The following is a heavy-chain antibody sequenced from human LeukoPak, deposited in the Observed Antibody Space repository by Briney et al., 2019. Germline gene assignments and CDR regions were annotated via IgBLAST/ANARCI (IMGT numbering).Heavy chain of an antibody. D-gene: IGHD2-2*01. CDR1: GYTFTGYY. Sequence: ASVKVSCKASGYTFTGYYMHWVRPAPGQGLEWMGWINPNSGGTKYAQKFQGRVTMTRDTSITTAYMELSRLSSDDTAVYYCASWDLGLVPAATRDWFDPWGQGTLVTVSS. J-gene: IGHJ5*02. CDR3: ASWDLGLVPAATRDWFDP. V-gene: IGHV1-2*02. CDR2: INPNSGGT.